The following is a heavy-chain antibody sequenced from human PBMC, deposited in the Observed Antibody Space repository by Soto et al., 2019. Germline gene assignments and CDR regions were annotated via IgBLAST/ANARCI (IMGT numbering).Heavy chain of an antibody. V-gene: IGHV3-30-3*01. CDR3: ARLDKFSSGWS. CDR2: ISYDGSIE. J-gene: IGHJ4*02. Sequence: QVQLVESGGGVVQPGRSLRLSCAASGFTFSSYAMHWVRQAPGKGLEWVATISYDGSIEYYADSVKGRFTVSRDNSENTLHLQMESLRPEDTALFYCARLDKFSSGWSWGQGTLLTVSS. CDR1: GFTFSSYA. D-gene: IGHD6-19*01.